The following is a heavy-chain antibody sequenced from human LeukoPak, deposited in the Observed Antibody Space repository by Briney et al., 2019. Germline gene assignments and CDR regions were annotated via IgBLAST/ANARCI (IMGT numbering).Heavy chain of an antibody. CDR2: ISYDGSNK. CDR3: AKDDDYGDYPGWFDP. Sequence: PGGSLRLSCAASGFTFRSYAMHWVRQAPGKGLEWVAVISYDGSNKYYADSVKGRFTISRDNSKNTLYLQMNSLRAEDTAVYYCAKDDDYGDYPGWFDPWGQGTLVTVSS. V-gene: IGHV3-30*18. J-gene: IGHJ5*02. D-gene: IGHD4-17*01. CDR1: GFTFRSYA.